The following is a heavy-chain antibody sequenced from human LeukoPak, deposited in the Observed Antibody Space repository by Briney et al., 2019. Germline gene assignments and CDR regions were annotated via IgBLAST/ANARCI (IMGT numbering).Heavy chain of an antibody. D-gene: IGHD4-17*01. CDR3: AKARAVTTVLDAFDV. CDR1: GGSIASSSHY. V-gene: IGHV4-39*01. CDR2: ISYSGDI. Sequence: PSETLSLTCTVSGGSIASSSHYWAWIRQPPGKGLQWIGSISYSGDIYNNPSHKSRVTISVDTSKNQLSLKLSSVTAADTAVYYCAKARAVTTVLDAFDVWGQGTMVTVSS. J-gene: IGHJ3*01.